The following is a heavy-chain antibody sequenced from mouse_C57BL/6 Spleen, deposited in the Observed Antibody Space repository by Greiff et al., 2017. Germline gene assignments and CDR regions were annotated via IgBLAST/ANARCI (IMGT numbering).Heavy chain of an antibody. Sequence: EVHLVESGPGLVKPSQSLSLTCSVTGYSITSGYYWNWIRQFPGNKLEWMGYISYDGSNNYNPSLKNRISIPRDTSKNQFFLKLNSVTTEDTATYYCASYYAMDYWGQGTSVTVSS. J-gene: IGHJ4*01. CDR1: GYSITSGYY. CDR3: ASYYAMDY. V-gene: IGHV3-6*01. CDR2: ISYDGSN.